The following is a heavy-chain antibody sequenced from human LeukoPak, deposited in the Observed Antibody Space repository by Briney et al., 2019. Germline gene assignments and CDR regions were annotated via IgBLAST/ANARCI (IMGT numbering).Heavy chain of an antibody. CDR2: INPNSGGT. V-gene: IGHV1-2*06. CDR3: ARGVRTYYDFWSGYSPADY. CDR1: GYTFTGYY. J-gene: IGHJ4*02. D-gene: IGHD3-3*01. Sequence: ASVKVSCKASGYTFTGYYMHWVRQAPGQGLEWMGRINPNSGGTNYAQKFQGRVTMTRDTSISTAYMELSRLRSDDTAVYYCARGVRTYYDFWSGYSPADYWGQGTLVTVSS.